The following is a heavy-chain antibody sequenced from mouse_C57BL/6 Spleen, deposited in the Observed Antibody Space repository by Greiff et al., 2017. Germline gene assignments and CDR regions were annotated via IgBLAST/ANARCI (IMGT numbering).Heavy chain of an antibody. Sequence: VKLQQPGAELVRPGSSVKLSCKASGYTFTSYWMHWVKQRPIQGLEWIGNIDPSDSETHYNQKFKDKATLTVDKSSSTAYMQLSSLTSEDSAVYYCARGTITTVVARAMDYWGQGTSVTVSS. D-gene: IGHD1-1*01. CDR1: GYTFTSYW. J-gene: IGHJ4*01. CDR3: ARGTITTVVARAMDY. V-gene: IGHV1-52*01. CDR2: IDPSDSET.